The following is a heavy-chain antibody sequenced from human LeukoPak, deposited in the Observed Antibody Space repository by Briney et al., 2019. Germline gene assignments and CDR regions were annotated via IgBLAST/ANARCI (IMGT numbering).Heavy chain of an antibody. CDR2: ISSSSSTI. CDR3: ARDYSSSWFQRQGFDY. D-gene: IGHD6-13*01. Sequence: PGGSLRLSCAASGFTFSSYSVNWVRQAPGKGLEWVSYISSSSSTIYYADSVKGRFTISRDNAKNSLYLQMNSLRAEDTAVYYCARDYSSSWFQRQGFDYWGQGTLVTVSS. V-gene: IGHV3-48*01. CDR1: GFTFSSYS. J-gene: IGHJ4*02.